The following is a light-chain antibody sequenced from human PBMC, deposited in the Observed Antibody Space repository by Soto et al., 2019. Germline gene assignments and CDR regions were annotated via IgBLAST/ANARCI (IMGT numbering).Light chain of an antibody. V-gene: IGLV2-14*01. CDR1: SSDVGGYNY. J-gene: IGLJ3*02. CDR3: CSYTSTSIWV. CDR2: EVS. Sequence: QSALTQPASVSGSPGQSITISCTGTSSDVGGYNYVSWYQQHPGKAPKLVIYEVSNRPSGVSNRFSGSKSGNTASLTISGLQTEDEAHYYCCSYTSTSIWVFGGGTKLTVL.